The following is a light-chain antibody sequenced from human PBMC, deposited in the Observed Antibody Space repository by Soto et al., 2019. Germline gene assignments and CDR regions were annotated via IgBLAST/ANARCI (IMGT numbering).Light chain of an antibody. Sequence: QSVLTQPASVSGSPGQSITISCTGTSSDVGGYNYVSWYQQHPGKAPKLIIFEVSHRPSGVSDRFSGSKSGDTASLTISGLHGEDEADYYCSSYTSRTTLVVFGGGTQLTVL. CDR3: SSYTSRTTLVV. V-gene: IGLV2-14*01. CDR1: SSDVGGYNY. CDR2: EVS. J-gene: IGLJ2*01.